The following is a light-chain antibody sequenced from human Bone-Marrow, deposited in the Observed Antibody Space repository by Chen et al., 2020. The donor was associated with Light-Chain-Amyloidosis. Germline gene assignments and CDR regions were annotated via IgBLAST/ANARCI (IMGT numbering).Light chain of an antibody. CDR1: QDIGDW. CDR2: KAS. V-gene: IGKV1-5*03. J-gene: IGKJ2*01. CDR3: QQYKSYSFT. Sequence: DIRMTQSPSTLSASVGDRVTITCRASQDIGDWLAWFQHKPGKAPKLLIYKASNLQTGVPSRFSGSGSGTEFPLSINTLQPDDFATYFCQQYKSYSFTFGQGTKL.